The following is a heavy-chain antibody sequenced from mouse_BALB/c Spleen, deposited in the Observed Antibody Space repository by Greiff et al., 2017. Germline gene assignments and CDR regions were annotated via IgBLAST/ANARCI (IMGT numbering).Heavy chain of an antibody. CDR3: ARDGYFDV. Sequence: EVMLVESGGGLVKPGGSLKLSCAASGFTFSDYYMYWVRQTPEKRLEWVATISDGGSYTYYPDSVKGRFTISRDNAKNNLYLQMSSLKSEDTAMYYCARDGYFDVWGAGTTVTVSS. CDR2: ISDGGSYT. V-gene: IGHV5-4*02. CDR1: GFTFSDYY. J-gene: IGHJ1*01.